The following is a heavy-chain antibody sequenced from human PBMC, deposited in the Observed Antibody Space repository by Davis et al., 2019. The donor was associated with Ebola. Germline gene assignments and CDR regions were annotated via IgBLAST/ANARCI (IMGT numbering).Heavy chain of an antibody. CDR1: GYTFTGYY. D-gene: IGHD4-23*01. V-gene: IGHV1-2*02. J-gene: IGHJ6*02. CDR2: INSNSGGA. CDR3: ARTLVSPSSDGMDV. Sequence: VKVSCKASGYTFTGYYIHWVRQAPGQGLEWMGWINSNSGGAKYAHNFQGRVTMTRDTSISTAYMEMGSLRSDDTAVYYCARTLVSPSSDGMDVWGQGTTVRVSS.